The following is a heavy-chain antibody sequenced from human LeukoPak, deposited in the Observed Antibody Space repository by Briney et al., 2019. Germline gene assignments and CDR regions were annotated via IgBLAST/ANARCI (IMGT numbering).Heavy chain of an antibody. CDR2: INWNSGRM. J-gene: IGHJ6*03. D-gene: IGHD6-19*01. CDR3: AKDGQRRAVSVVTYMDV. V-gene: IGHV3-9*01. Sequence: GGSLRLSCAASGFTFSSYVMSWVRQAPGKGLEWVSTINWNSGRMEYADSVKGRFTISRDNAKNSLYLQMNSLRDEDTALYYCAKDGQRRAVSVVTYMDVWGKGTTVTVSS. CDR1: GFTFSSYV.